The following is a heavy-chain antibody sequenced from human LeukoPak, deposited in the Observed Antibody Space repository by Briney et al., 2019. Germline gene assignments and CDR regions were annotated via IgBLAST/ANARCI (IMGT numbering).Heavy chain of an antibody. CDR1: GFTFSSYS. D-gene: IGHD4-11*01. CDR2: ISSSSSTI. V-gene: IGHV3-48*01. Sequence: GGSLRLSCAASGFTFSSYSMNWVRQAPGKGLEWVSYISSSSSTIYYADSVKGRFTISRDNAKNSLYLQMNSLRAEDTAVHYCARDSLASRLHPNWFDPWGQGTLVTVSS. J-gene: IGHJ5*02. CDR3: ARDSLASRLHPNWFDP.